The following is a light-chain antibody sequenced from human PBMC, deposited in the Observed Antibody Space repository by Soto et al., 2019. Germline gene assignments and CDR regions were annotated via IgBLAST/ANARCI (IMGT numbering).Light chain of an antibody. CDR2: GAS. V-gene: IGKV3-20*01. Sequence: EIVLTQSPGTLSLSPGERATLSCRASQSVTNNYLAWYQQKPGQAPRLLIYGASNRATGIPDGFSGSGSGTDFTLTINRLEPEDFAVYYCHQCSYSPLTFGGGAKVEIK. CDR3: HQCSYSPLT. CDR1: QSVTNNY. J-gene: IGKJ4*01.